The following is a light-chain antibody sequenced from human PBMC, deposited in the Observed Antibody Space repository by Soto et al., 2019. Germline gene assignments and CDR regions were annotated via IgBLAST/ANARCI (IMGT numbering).Light chain of an antibody. V-gene: IGKV3D-20*01. CDR1: QSVSSN. CDR3: QQYGSSLT. J-gene: IGKJ4*01. Sequence: EIVMTQSPATLSVSPGERATLSCRASQSVSSNLAWYQQKPGLAPRLLIYDASSRATGIPDRFSGSGSGTDFTLTISRLEPEDFAVYYCQQYGSSLTFGGGTKVDIK. CDR2: DAS.